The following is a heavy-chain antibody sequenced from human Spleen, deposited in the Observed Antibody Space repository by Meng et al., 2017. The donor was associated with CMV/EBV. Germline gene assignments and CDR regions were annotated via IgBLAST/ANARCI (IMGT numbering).Heavy chain of an antibody. CDR2: IYYSGST. CDR3: ARGTSYCSSTSCYSWFDP. Sequence: SETLSLTCTVSGGSIRSYYWSWIRQPPGKGLEWIGYIYYSGSTNYNPSLKTRVTISVDTSKKQFSLKLSSVTAADTAVYYCARGTSYCSSTSCYSWFDPWGQGTLVTVSS. D-gene: IGHD2-2*01. V-gene: IGHV4-59*01. CDR1: GGSIRSYY. J-gene: IGHJ5*02.